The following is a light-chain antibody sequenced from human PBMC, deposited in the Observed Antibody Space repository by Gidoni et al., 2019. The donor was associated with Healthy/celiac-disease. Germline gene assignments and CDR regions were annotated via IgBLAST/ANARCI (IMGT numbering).Light chain of an antibody. CDR1: QSVLYRSNNKNY. CDR3: QQYYSTPIT. J-gene: IGKJ5*01. V-gene: IGKV4-1*01. Sequence: DIVMTQSPDSLAVSLGESATINCKSSQSVLYRSNNKNYLAWYQQKPGQPPKLLIYWASTRESGVPDRFSGSGSGTDFTLTISSLQAEDVAVYYCQQYYSTPITFGQGTRLEIK. CDR2: WAS.